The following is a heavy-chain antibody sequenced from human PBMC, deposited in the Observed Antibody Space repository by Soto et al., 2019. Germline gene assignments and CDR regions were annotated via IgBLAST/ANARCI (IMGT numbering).Heavy chain of an antibody. CDR1: GLTVSNNY. D-gene: IGHD2-15*01. V-gene: IGHV3-66*01. Sequence: EVQLVESGGGLVQPGGSLRLSCAASGLTVSNNYISWVRQSPGKGLECVSLIYSGGSTKYADSVKGRFTISRDNSKTTMYLQMNSLRAEDTAVYLCAALLHTVVTPFQHWSQGSLVTVSS. CDR3: AALLHTVVTPFQH. J-gene: IGHJ1*01. CDR2: IYSGGST.